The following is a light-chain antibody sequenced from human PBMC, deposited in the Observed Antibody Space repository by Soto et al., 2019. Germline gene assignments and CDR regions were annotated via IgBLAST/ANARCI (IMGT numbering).Light chain of an antibody. CDR1: HTISSSY. V-gene: IGKV3-20*01. J-gene: IGKJ1*01. Sequence: EIVLTQSPGTLSLSPGERATLSCRASHTISSSYLAWYQQKPGQAPRLLMYGISRRATGIPDRFSGSGSGTEFTLTISSLQSEDFAVYYCQQYNNWPQTFGQGTKVDIK. CDR2: GIS. CDR3: QQYNNWPQT.